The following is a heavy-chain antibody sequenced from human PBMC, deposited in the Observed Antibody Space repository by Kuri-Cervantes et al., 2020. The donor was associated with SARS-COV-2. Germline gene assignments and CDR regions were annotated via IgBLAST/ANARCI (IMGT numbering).Heavy chain of an antibody. V-gene: IGHV4-31*02. CDR3: AREGRDCYNYVDY. J-gene: IGHJ4*02. Sequence: SCTVSGGSISSGGYYWSWIRQHPGKGLEWIGYIYYSGSTYYNPSLKSRVTISVDTSKNQFSLKLSSVTAADTAVYYCAREGRDCYNYVDYWGQGTLVTVSS. D-gene: IGHD5-24*01. CDR1: GGSISSGGYY. CDR2: IYYSGST.